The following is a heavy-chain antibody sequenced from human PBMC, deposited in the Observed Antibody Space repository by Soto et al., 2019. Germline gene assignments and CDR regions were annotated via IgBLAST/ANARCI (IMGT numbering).Heavy chain of an antibody. Sequence: QVQLVESGGGVVQPGRSLRLSCAASGFTFSSYATHWVRQAPAKGLEWVAVISSDGSNKYYSDSVKGRFPISRDNSKNTLYLQLNSLRAEDTAVYYCERVYCSGGSCWTAFAIWGQGTMATVSS. CDR1: GFTFSSYA. CDR2: ISSDGSNK. D-gene: IGHD2-15*01. V-gene: IGHV3-30-3*01. CDR3: ERVYCSGGSCWTAFAI. J-gene: IGHJ3*02.